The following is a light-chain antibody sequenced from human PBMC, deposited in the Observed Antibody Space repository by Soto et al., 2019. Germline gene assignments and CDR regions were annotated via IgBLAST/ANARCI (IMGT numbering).Light chain of an antibody. CDR2: NGN. J-gene: IGLJ2*01. Sequence: QSVLTQPPSASGTPGQWVTMSCSGGSSDIGSNTVHWYQHLPGTAPKLLIYNGNQRPSGVPDRFSGSKSGTSASLAISGLQAEDEADYYCAAWDDSLNGPVFGGGTKLTVL. CDR3: AAWDDSLNGPV. V-gene: IGLV1-44*01. CDR1: SSDIGSNT.